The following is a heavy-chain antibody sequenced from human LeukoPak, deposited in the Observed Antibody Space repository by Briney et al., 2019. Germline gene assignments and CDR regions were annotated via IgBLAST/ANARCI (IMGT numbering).Heavy chain of an antibody. J-gene: IGHJ4*02. CDR2: ISDSGGNT. V-gene: IGHV3-23*01. CDR3: AKDRQSGEYGDYDLDY. D-gene: IGHD4-17*01. Sequence: GGSLRLSCAASGFTFSSYVMSWVRQAPGKGLEWVSSISDSGGNTDYADPVKGRFTISRDNSKNTLFLQMNSLRAEDTAVYYCAKDRQSGEYGDYDLDYWGQGTLVTVSS. CDR1: GFTFSSYV.